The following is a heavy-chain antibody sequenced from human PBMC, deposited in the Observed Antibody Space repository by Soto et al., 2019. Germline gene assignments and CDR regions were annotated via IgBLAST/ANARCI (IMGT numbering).Heavy chain of an antibody. CDR2: ISGSGDKT. V-gene: IGHV3-23*01. CDR1: RVRLWNFA. D-gene: IGHD6-13*01. J-gene: IGHJ5*02. CDR3: AKDHASTWYWYFDP. Sequence: LSSASCRVRLWNFAIGWARKAPGTGLEWVSSISGSGDKTYYLDSVKGRFTISRDNSKNTLYLHMNSLGAEDTAVYFCAKDHASTWYWYFDPWGQGTLVTVYS.